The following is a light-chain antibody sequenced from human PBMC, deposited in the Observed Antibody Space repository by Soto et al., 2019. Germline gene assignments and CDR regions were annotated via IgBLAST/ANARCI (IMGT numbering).Light chain of an antibody. CDR3: QQDNNWPRALT. J-gene: IGKJ4*01. V-gene: IGKV3-15*01. CDR2: GAS. Sequence: EIVMTQSPATLSVSPGERATFSCRASQSVSSNLAWYQQKPGQAPRLLIYGASTRATGIPARFSGSGSGTEFTLTISSLQSGDFAVYYCQQDNNWPRALTFGGGTKVEIK. CDR1: QSVSSN.